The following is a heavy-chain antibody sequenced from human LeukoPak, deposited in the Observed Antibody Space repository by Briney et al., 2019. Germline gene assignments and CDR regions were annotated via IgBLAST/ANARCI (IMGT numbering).Heavy chain of an antibody. CDR3: TRYNNDHFDY. CDR2: VAYDGSRA. J-gene: IGHJ4*02. V-gene: IGHV3-33*01. Sequence: GGSLRLSCAGSGFTFGGYGMHWFRQTPGKGLEWVAVVAYDGSRAFYADSVKGRFTISRDNSKNTMSVQMDGLRAEDTAVYYCTRYNNDHFDYWGQGTLVTVSS. D-gene: IGHD1-14*01. CDR1: GFTFGGYG.